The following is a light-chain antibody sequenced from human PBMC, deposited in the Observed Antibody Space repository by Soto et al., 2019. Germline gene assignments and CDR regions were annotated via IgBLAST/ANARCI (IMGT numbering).Light chain of an antibody. CDR1: SSDVGGYDY. Sequence: QSALTQPPSASGSPGQSVTISCTGTSSDVGGYDYVSWYQQHPGKAPKLMIYDVSKRPSGVPDRFSGSKSGNTASLTISGLQAEDEADYYCCSYAGSYTLYVFGTGTQLTVL. CDR3: CSYAGSYTLYV. CDR2: DVS. V-gene: IGLV2-11*01. J-gene: IGLJ1*01.